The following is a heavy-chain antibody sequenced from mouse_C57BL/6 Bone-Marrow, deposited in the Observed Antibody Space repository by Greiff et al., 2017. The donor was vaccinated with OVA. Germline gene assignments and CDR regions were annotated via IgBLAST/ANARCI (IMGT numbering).Heavy chain of an antibody. CDR3: ARDSPGSWFAY. CDR2: ISDGGSYT. Sequence: EVKLMASGGGLVNPGGSLKLSCAASGFTFSSSAMSWVRQTPEKRLEWVATISDGGSYTYYPDNVKGRFTISRYNAKNNLYLQMSHLKSEDTAMYYCARDSPGSWFAYWGQGTLVTVSA. V-gene: IGHV5-4*01. J-gene: IGHJ3*01. CDR1: GFTFSSSA.